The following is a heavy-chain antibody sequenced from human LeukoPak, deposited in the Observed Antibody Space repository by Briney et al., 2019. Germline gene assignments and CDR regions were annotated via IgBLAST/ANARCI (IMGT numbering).Heavy chain of an antibody. CDR1: GYTFTSYG. CDR3: ARSDPSGSHPADY. D-gene: IGHD1-26*01. V-gene: IGHV1-2*02. J-gene: IGHJ4*02. CDR2: INPNSGGT. Sequence: ASVKVSCKASGYTFTSYGISWVRQAPGQGLEWMGWINPNSGGTNYAQKFQGRVTMTRDTSISTAYMELSRLRSDDTAVYYCARSDPSGSHPADYWGQGTLVTVSS.